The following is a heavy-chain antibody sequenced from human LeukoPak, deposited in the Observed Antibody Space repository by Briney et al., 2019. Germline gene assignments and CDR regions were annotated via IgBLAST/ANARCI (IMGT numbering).Heavy chain of an antibody. V-gene: IGHV3-74*03. CDR1: QLTFSGQR. D-gene: IGHD5-18*01. CDR2: INPDCTSI. Sequence: VGSLRLSCTSSQLTFSGQRMQWVFPTPGKGVEWVSRINPDCTSITHEDSVKCRFPISRDDAMNTLYLYMNTLRAEDTAVYFCVRGDTFRGFDIWGQGTTVIVSS. CDR3: VRGDTFRGFDI. J-gene: IGHJ3*02.